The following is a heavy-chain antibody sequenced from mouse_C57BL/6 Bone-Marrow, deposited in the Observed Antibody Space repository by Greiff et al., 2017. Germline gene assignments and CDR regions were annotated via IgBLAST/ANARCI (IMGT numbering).Heavy chain of an antibody. Sequence: VQLQQPGAELVKPGASVKLSCKASGYTFTSYWMHWVKQRPGQGLEWIGMIHPNSGSTNYNEKFKSKATLTVDKSSSTAYMQLSSLTSEDSAVYYCASMVTTEVYAMDYWGQGTSVTVSS. CDR1: GYTFTSYW. D-gene: IGHD2-2*01. CDR2: IHPNSGST. CDR3: ASMVTTEVYAMDY. V-gene: IGHV1-64*01. J-gene: IGHJ4*01.